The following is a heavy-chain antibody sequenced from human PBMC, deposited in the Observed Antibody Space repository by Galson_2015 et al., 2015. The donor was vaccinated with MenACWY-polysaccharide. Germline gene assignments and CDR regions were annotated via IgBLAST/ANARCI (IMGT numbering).Heavy chain of an antibody. CDR3: ARGGGGLGSYYNVF. CDR1: GDSISSGGYY. Sequence: TLSLPCTVSGDSISSGGYYWRWIRQPAGQGLEWIGRIYTSGSTKYNPSLKSRVTMSVDTSKSQFSLKLSSVTAADTAVYYCARGGGGLGSYYNVFWGQGTLVTVSS. J-gene: IGHJ4*02. CDR2: IYTSGST. D-gene: IGHD3-10*01. V-gene: IGHV4-61*02.